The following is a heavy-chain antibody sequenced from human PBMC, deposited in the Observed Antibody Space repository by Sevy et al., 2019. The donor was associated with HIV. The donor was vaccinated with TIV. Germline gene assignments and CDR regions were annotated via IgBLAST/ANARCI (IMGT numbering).Heavy chain of an antibody. D-gene: IGHD4-17*01. CDR2: ISYDGNKK. V-gene: IGHV3-30*18. CDR1: GFTFRSYG. Sequence: GGYLRLSCAASGFTFRSYGMHWVRQAPGKGLEWVAVISYDGNKKIYADSVKGRFTISRDNSKNTLYLQMNSLRGVDTAVYYCAKDRNDNGDPYFDYWGQGTLVTVSS. J-gene: IGHJ4*02. CDR3: AKDRNDNGDPYFDY.